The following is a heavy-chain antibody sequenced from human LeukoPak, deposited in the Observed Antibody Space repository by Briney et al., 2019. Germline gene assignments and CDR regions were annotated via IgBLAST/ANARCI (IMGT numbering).Heavy chain of an antibody. V-gene: IGHV3-21*01. Sequence: GGSLRLSCAASGFTVSSNYMSWVRQAPGKGLEWVSSISSGTSFIYYADSVKGRFTISRDNAKNSLYLQMNSLRAEDTAVYYCARGTTALMDVWGKGTTVTVSS. CDR2: ISSGTSFI. CDR3: ARGTTALMDV. J-gene: IGHJ6*03. CDR1: GFTVSSNY. D-gene: IGHD2-21*02.